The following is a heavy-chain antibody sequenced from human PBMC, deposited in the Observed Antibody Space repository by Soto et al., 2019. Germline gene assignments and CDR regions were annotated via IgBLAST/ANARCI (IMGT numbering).Heavy chain of an antibody. V-gene: IGHV1-46*01. CDR3: ARENWCDP. Sequence: QVQLVQSGAEVKKPGASVKVSCKASGYTFTSYYIHWVRQAPGQGLEWMGVINPSGGSTTYAQKFQDRVTRTSDTSTSTVYMELSSRRSEDTAVYYCARENWCDPWCQGTLVNVSS. CDR1: GYTFTSYY. J-gene: IGHJ5*02. CDR2: INPSGGST.